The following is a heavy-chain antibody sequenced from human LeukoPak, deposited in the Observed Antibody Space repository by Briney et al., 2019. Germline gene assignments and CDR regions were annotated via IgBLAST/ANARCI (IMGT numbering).Heavy chain of an antibody. V-gene: IGHV4-31*03. Sequence: SETLSLTCTVSGGSISSGDYYWSWIRQHPGKGLEWIGYIYYSGDTYYNPSLRSRVSISLDTSKNQFSLKLSSVTAADTAMYYSARVWGNNWFHPWGQGTLVAVS. J-gene: IGHJ5*02. CDR1: GGSISSGDYY. CDR3: ARVWGNNWFHP. D-gene: IGHD3-16*01. CDR2: IYYSGDT.